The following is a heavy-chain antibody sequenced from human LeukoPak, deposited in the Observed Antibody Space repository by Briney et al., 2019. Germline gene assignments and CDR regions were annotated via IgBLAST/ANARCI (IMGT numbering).Heavy chain of an antibody. D-gene: IGHD6-19*01. J-gene: IGHJ4*02. V-gene: IGHV1-69*05. CDR1: GGTFSSYA. Sequence: SVKVSCKASGGTFSSYAISWVRQAPGQGLEWMGGIIPIFGTANYAQKFQGRVTITTDESTSTAYMELSSLRSEDTAVYYCARAQLAVASIFDYWGQGTLVTVSS. CDR3: ARAQLAVASIFDY. CDR2: IIPIFGTA.